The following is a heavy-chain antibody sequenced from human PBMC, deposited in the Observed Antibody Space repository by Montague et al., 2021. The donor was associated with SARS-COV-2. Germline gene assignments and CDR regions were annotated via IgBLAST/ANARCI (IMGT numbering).Heavy chain of an antibody. D-gene: IGHD3-16*01. J-gene: IGHJ4*02. CDR3: ARWGSGRSDLAY. CDR2: ICLSEST. V-gene: IGHV4-34*01. CDR1: VCSISGAD. Sequence: SETLSLTCARFVCSISGADWNCIRLHSRHTRESYADICLSESTKYNPSLTSRVSMSVDKSWNQFSLRLPSVTAADTAIYYCARWGSGRSDLAYWGQGTLVTVSS.